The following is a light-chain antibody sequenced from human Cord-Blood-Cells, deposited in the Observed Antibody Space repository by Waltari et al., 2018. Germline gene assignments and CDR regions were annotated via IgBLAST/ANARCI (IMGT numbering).Light chain of an antibody. V-gene: IGLV2-11*01. J-gene: IGLJ3*02. Sequence: QSALTQPRSVSGSPGQSVTIPRTGTSSDVGGYNHVSWYQHHPGKAPKRMIYDVRKRPSGVPDRFAGSKSGNTASLTISGLQAEDDADYYCCSYAGSYTWVFGGGTKLTVL. CDR1: SSDVGGYNH. CDR2: DVR. CDR3: CSYAGSYTWV.